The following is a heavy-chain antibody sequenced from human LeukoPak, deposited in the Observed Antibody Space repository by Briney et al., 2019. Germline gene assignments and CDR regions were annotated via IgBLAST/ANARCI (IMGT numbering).Heavy chain of an antibody. Sequence: SVTVSCKTSGGTFLSHTFSWVRQAPGKGLEWMGKITPVIETANYAQTLQGRVSIYADKSTTTVYMDLSGLRPDDTAAYYCARVNLRGSNYNWFDPWGQGTRVTVSS. J-gene: IGHJ5*02. CDR1: GGTFLSHT. D-gene: IGHD3-10*01. V-gene: IGHV1-69*08. CDR3: ARVNLRGSNYNWFDP. CDR2: ITPVIETA.